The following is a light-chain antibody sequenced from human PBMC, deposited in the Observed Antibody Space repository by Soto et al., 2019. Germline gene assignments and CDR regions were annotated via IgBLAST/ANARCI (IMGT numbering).Light chain of an antibody. V-gene: IGKV3-20*01. CDR3: QQYGSSPRT. CDR1: QSVTSSY. CDR2: GGS. Sequence: EIVLTQSPGTLSLSPGERATLSCRASQSVTSSYLAWYQLKPGQAPRLLIYGGSSRATGIPDRFSGSGSGTDFTLTISRLDPEDFAVYFCQQYGSSPRTFGQGTKVDIK. J-gene: IGKJ1*01.